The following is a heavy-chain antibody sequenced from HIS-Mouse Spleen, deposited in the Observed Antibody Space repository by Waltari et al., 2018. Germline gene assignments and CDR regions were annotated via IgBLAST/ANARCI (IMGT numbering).Heavy chain of an antibody. D-gene: IGHD2-21*02. V-gene: IGHV4-39*07. CDR2: IYYSVST. CDR1: GGSISSSSYY. CDR3: ARKAYCGGDCYWYFDL. Sequence: QLQLQESGPGLVKPSETLSLTCTVSGGSISSSSYYWGWIRQPPGKGLEWIGSIYYSVSTYYNPSLKSRVTISVDTSKNQFSLKLSSVTAADTAVYYCARKAYCGGDCYWYFDLWGRGTLVTVSS. J-gene: IGHJ2*01.